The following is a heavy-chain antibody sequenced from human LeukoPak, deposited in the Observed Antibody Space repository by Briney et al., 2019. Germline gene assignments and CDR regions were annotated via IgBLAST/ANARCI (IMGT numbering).Heavy chain of an antibody. V-gene: IGHV4-34*01. D-gene: IGHD3-10*01. CDR2: INHSGST. CDR1: GGSFSGYY. Sequence: SETLSLTCAVYGGSFSGYYWSWIRQPPGKGLEWIGEINHSGSTNYNPSLKSRVTISVDTSKNQFSLKLSSVTAADTAVYYCARGGKGRPRGPDYWGQGTLVTVSS. CDR3: ARGGKGRPRGPDY. J-gene: IGHJ4*02.